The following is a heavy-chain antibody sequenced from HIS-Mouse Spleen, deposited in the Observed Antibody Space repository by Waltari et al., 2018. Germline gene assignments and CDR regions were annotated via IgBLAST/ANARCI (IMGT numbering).Heavy chain of an antibody. CDR3: AREIPYSSSWYDWYFDL. V-gene: IGHV4-39*07. J-gene: IGHJ2*01. CDR1: GGSISSSSYY. Sequence: QLQLQESGPGLVKPSETLSLTCTVSGGSISSSSYYWGWIRQPPGKGLEWIGCICYRGSTYYTPSLKSRVTISVDTSKNQFSLKLSSVTAADTAVYYCAREIPYSSSWYDWYFDLWGRGTLVTVSS. D-gene: IGHD6-13*01. CDR2: ICYRGST.